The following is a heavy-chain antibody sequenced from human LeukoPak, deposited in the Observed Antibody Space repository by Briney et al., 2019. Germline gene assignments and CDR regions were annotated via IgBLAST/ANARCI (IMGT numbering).Heavy chain of an antibody. CDR2: ISGGGGRT. J-gene: IGHJ4*02. V-gene: IGHV3-23*01. CDR3: AKFRGSERTVIDC. Sequence: GESLRLSCAASGFTFSSYAMSWVRQAPGKGLEWVSTISGGGGRTWYADSVEGRFTISRDNSKNTVEVQLNSLRAEDTAVYYCAKFRGSERTVIDCWGQGTLVTVSS. CDR1: GFTFSSYA. D-gene: IGHD1-1*01.